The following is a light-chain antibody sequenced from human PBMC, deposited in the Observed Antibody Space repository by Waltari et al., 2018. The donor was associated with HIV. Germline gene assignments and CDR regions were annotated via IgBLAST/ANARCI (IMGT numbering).Light chain of an antibody. V-gene: IGLV1-51*01. CDR2: DSN. J-gene: IGLJ3*02. CDR1: SANLGNNY. CDR3: VTWDFSLSAVV. Sequence: QSVLTQPPSVSAAPGQKVLISCSGSSANLGNNYVSWYQQLPGTAPKPLMYDSNKRPSGIPDRFSGSKSGTSATLAITGLQTGDEADYYCVTWDFSLSAVVFGGGTKLTVL.